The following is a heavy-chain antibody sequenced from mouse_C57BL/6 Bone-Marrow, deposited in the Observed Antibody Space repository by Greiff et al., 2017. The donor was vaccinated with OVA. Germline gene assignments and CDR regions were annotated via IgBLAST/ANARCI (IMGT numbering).Heavy chain of an antibody. D-gene: IGHD1-1*01. CDR3: ARRYYGSRGDWYFDV. CDR1: GYTFTSYW. CDR2: IYPSDSET. V-gene: IGHV1-61*01. J-gene: IGHJ1*03. Sequence: QVQLQQSGAELVRPGSSVKLSCKASGYTFTSYWMDWVKQRPGQGLEWIGNIYPSDSETHYNQKFKDKATLTVDKSSSTAYMQLSSLTSEDSAVYYCARRYYGSRGDWYFDVWGTGTTVTVSS.